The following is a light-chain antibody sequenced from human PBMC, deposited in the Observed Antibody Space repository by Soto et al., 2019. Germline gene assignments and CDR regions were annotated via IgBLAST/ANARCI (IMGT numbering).Light chain of an antibody. J-gene: IGKJ1*01. CDR2: GAS. CDR1: QSVSSSY. V-gene: IGKV3-20*01. Sequence: EIVLTQSPGTLSLSPGERATLSCRASQSVSSSYLAWYQQKPGQAPRLLIYGASSRATGIPDRFSGSGSGRDFALSISGVEPEDFAGYYCQQYGSSPGWTFGQGTKVEIK. CDR3: QQYGSSPGWT.